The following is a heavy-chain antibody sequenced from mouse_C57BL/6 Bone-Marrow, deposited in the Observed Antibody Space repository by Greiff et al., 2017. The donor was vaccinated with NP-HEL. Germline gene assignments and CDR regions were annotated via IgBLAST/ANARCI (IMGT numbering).Heavy chain of an antibody. CDR3: ARELTFAY. CDR2: IDPSDSYT. J-gene: IGHJ3*01. V-gene: IGHV1-50*01. Sequence: QVQLQHSGAELVKPGASVKLSCKASGYTFTSYWMQWVKQRPGQGLEWIGEIDPSDSYTNYNQKFKGKATLTVDTSSSTAYMQLSSLTSEDSAVYYCARELTFAYWGQGTLVTVSA. CDR1: GYTFTSYW. D-gene: IGHD4-1*01.